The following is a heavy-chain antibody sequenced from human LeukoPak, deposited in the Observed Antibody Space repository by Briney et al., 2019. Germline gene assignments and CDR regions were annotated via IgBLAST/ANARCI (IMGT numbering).Heavy chain of an antibody. CDR1: GYSISSGYY. D-gene: IGHD2-21*02. CDR3: ASTTADVDY. Sequence: SETLSLTCTVSGYSISSGYYWGWIRQPPGKGLEWIGSIYHSGSTYYNPSLKSRVTISVDTSKNQFSLKLSSVTAADTAVYYCASTTADVDYWGQGTLVTVSS. CDR2: IYHSGST. J-gene: IGHJ4*02. V-gene: IGHV4-38-2*02.